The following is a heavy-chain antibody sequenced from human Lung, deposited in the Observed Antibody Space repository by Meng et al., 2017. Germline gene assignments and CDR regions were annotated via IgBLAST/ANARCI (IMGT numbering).Heavy chain of an antibody. D-gene: IGHD3-16*01. V-gene: IGHV7-4-1*02. J-gene: IGHJ4*02. Sequence: QVQLVQSGSELKKPGASVKVSCKAFGYTFNAFAMNWVRQAPGHGLEWLGWINPITGNPTYARGFTGRFVFSLDTSVSTAYLEISSLNAEDTAMYYCARDGYPVLGGVSAFDYWGQGTLVTVSS. CDR2: INPITGNP. CDR1: GYTFNAFA. CDR3: ARDGYPVLGGVSAFDY.